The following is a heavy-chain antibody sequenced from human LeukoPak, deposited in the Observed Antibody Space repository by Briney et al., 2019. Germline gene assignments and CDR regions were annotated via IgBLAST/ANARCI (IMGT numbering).Heavy chain of an antibody. V-gene: IGHV3-7*01. Sequence: GGSLRLSCAASGFTFRSYALSWVRQAPGKGLEWVANIKQDGSEQSYVDSVKGRFTISRDNAKNSLYLQINALRAEDTAVYYCATSRDGSKYRELSHWGQGTLVTVSS. CDR3: ATSRDGSKYRELSH. CDR1: GFTFRSYA. CDR2: IKQDGSEQ. J-gene: IGHJ4*02. D-gene: IGHD5-24*01.